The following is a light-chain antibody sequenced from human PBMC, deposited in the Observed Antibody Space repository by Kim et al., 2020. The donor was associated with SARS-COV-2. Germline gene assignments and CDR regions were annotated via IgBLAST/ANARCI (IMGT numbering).Light chain of an antibody. CDR2: LNSDGSH. Sequence: QLVLTQSPSVSASLGASVELTCTLSSGHSSYAIAWHQQQPEKGPRYLMKLNSDGSHSKGDGIPDRFSGSSSGAERYLTISSLQSEDEADYYCQTWGTGIWVFGGGTQLTVL. CDR1: SGHSSYA. J-gene: IGLJ3*02. CDR3: QTWGTGIWV. V-gene: IGLV4-69*01.